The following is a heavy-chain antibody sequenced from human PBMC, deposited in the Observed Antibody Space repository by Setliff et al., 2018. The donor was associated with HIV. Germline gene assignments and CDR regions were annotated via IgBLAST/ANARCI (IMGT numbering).Heavy chain of an antibody. D-gene: IGHD6-19*01. CDR1: GYTFSSYG. J-gene: IGHJ3*01. CDR3: ARVPYRSAWFSGGHDAFDV. Sequence: ASVKVSCKASGYTFSSYGISWVRQAPGQGLVWVGWISGYNGNTKYVQKLQGRVTMTTDTSTRTVYMELRSLRHDDTAEYFCARVPYRSAWFSGGHDAFDVWGQGTMVTVSS. CDR2: ISGYNGNT. V-gene: IGHV1-18*01.